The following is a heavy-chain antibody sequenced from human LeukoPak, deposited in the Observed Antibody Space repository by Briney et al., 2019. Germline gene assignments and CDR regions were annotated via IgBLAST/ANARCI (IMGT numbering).Heavy chain of an antibody. J-gene: IGHJ4*02. V-gene: IGHV3-74*01. Sequence: GGSLRLSCAASGFTFSSYWMHWVRHAPGKGLVWVSRINSDGSSTSYADSVKGRFTISRDYAKNTLYLQMNSLRAEDTAVYYCARDRSTGEEDYWGQGTLVTVSS. CDR1: GFTFSSYW. CDR3: ARDRSTGEEDY. D-gene: IGHD7-27*01. CDR2: INSDGSST.